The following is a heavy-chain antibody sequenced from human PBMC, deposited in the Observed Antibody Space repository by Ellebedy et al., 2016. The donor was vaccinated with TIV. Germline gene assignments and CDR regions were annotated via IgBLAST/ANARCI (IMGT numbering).Heavy chain of an antibody. CDR1: GFTFSRYW. CDR2: IDSDGTRT. Sequence: GESLKISXVASGFTFSRYWMHWVRQVPGKGLVWVSRIDSDGTRTDYADSVKGRFTISRDNAKSTLYLQMNSLRAEDSALYYCASGMVVLMTGTSDYWGQGTLVTVSS. V-gene: IGHV3-74*01. D-gene: IGHD2-21*01. J-gene: IGHJ4*02. CDR3: ASGMVVLMTGTSDY.